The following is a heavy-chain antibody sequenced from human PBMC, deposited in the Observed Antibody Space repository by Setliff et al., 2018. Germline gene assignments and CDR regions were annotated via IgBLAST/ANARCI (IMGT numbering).Heavy chain of an antibody. V-gene: IGHV4-39*01. D-gene: IGHD1-1*01. J-gene: IGHJ4*02. CDR2: IYHGGKT. Sequence: SETLSLTCTVSGGSISSGVYYWGWIRQPPGKGLEWIGRIYHGGKTYYNTSLESRLTISVDTSKNQFSLKLRSVTAADKAVYYCARTGTYRYFDSWGQGTLVTVSS. CDR1: GGSISSGVYY. CDR3: ARTGTYRYFDS.